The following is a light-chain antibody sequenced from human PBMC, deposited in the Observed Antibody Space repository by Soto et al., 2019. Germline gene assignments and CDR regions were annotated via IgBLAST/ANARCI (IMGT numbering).Light chain of an antibody. Sequence: QSVLTQPASVSGSPGQSLTISCTGTSRDVGSYNLVSWYQQHPGKAPKLMIYEGSKRPSGVSNRFSGSKSGNTASLTISGLQAEDEADYYCCSYAGSSTFVFVFGTGTEVTVL. CDR2: EGS. J-gene: IGLJ1*01. V-gene: IGLV2-23*03. CDR1: SRDVGSYNL. CDR3: CSYAGSSTFVFV.